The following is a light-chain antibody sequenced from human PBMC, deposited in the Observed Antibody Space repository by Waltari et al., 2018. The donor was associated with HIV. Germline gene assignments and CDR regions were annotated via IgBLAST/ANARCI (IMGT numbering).Light chain of an antibody. CDR1: QSVSSSY. Sequence: PGERATLSCWASQSVSSSYLAWYQQRPGQAPRLLIYGASNRATGVPYRISGSGSGTQFTLTISRMQPEDFALYYCQQYGTSPIAFGGGTRVEIK. CDR3: QQYGTSPIA. V-gene: IGKV3-20*01. CDR2: GAS. J-gene: IGKJ4*01.